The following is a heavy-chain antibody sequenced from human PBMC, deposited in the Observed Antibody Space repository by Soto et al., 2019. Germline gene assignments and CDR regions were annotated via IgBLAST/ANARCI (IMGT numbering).Heavy chain of an antibody. V-gene: IGHV1-46*03. CDR3: ARTQVLLWFGEFGAFDI. CDR2: INPSGGST. Sequence: ASVKVSWKASGYTFTSYYMHWVRQAPGQGLEWRGIINPSGGSTSYAQKFQGRVTMTRDTSTSTVYMELSSLRSEDTAVYYCARTQVLLWFGEFGAFDIWGQGTMVTVSS. CDR1: GYTFTSYY. J-gene: IGHJ3*02. D-gene: IGHD3-10*01.